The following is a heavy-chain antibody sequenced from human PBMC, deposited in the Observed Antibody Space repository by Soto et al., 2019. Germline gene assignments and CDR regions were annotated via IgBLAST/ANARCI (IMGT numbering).Heavy chain of an antibody. CDR3: ARGYSSGWFQVGAFDI. CDR1: GFTFSSYW. J-gene: IGHJ3*02. D-gene: IGHD6-19*01. Sequence: GSLRLSCAASGFTFSSYWMHWVRQGPGKGLVWVLRINSDGSSTSYADSVKGRFTISRDNAKNTLYLQMNSLRAEDTAVYYCARGYSSGWFQVGAFDIWGQGTMVTVSS. V-gene: IGHV3-74*01. CDR2: INSDGSST.